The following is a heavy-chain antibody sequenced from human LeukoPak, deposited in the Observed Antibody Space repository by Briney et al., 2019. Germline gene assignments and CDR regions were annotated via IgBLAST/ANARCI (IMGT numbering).Heavy chain of an antibody. Sequence: GGSLRLSCAASGFTFSSYGMHWVRQAPGKGLEWVAVISYDGSNKYYADSVKGRFTISRDNSKNTLYLQMNSLRAEDTAVYYCAKDWSVTSVSTFDYWGQGTLVTVSS. CDR3: AKDWSVTSVSTFDY. CDR2: ISYDGSNK. CDR1: GFTFSSYG. D-gene: IGHD4-17*01. J-gene: IGHJ4*02. V-gene: IGHV3-30*18.